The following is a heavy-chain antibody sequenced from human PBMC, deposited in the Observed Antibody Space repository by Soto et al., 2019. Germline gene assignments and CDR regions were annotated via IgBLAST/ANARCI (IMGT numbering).Heavy chain of an antibody. CDR3: ATLNYYDSSADALFDY. J-gene: IGHJ4*02. D-gene: IGHD3-22*01. V-gene: IGHV1-24*01. Sequence: GASVKVSCKVSGYTLTELSMHWVRQAPGKGLEWMGGFDPEDGETIYAQKFQGRVTMTEDTSTDTAYMELSSLRSEDTAVYYCATLNYYDSSADALFDYWGQGTLVTVSS. CDR1: GYTLTELS. CDR2: FDPEDGET.